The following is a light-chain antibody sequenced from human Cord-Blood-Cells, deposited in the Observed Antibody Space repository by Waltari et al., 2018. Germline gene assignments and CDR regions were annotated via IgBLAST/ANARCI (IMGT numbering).Light chain of an antibody. Sequence: IVLTQSPGTLSLSPGERATLSCRASQSVSSSYLAWYQQKPGQAPSFPIYGASSTATGIPDSFSGSASGTDFTLTISRLEPEDFAVYYCQQYGSSPRTFGQGTKVEIK. CDR3: QQYGSSPRT. CDR2: GAS. CDR1: QSVSSSY. J-gene: IGKJ1*01. V-gene: IGKV3-20*01.